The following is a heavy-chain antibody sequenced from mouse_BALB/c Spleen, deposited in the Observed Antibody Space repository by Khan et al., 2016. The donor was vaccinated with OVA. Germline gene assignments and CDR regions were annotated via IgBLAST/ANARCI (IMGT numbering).Heavy chain of an antibody. D-gene: IGHD2-1*01. CDR2: ISSGSTYT. J-gene: IGHJ1*01. CDR3: TRGGNYAHWYFDV. CDR1: GFPFSTYT. Sequence: EVELVESGGGLVKPGGSLKLSCAASGFPFSTYTMSWVRQTPEKRLEWVATISSGSTYTYYPDSVKGRFTISRDNAKNTLYLQVSSLTSEDTALYYCTRGGNYAHWYFDVWGAGTTITVSS. V-gene: IGHV5-6-4*01.